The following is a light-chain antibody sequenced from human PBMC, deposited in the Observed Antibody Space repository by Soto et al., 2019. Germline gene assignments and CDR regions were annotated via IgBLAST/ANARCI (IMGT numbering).Light chain of an antibody. CDR2: DAY. CDR3: EQRNMWPIS. CDR1: ESFRGL. J-gene: IGKJ5*01. V-gene: IGKV3-11*01. Sequence: MASESFRGLLAWYQQKPGQAPRLLIYDAYNRATGIPPRFSGSGSVTVFNLTICSLEPEDRASYYCEQRNMWPISFGHGTRLEIK.